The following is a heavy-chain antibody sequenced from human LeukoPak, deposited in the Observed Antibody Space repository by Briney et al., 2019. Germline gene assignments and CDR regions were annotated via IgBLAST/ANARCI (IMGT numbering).Heavy chain of an antibody. Sequence: GGSLRLSCAASGFTFSNFAMSWVRQAPGKGLEWVSALTGSVDSTYYADSVKGRFTVSRDNSKNTLYLQMNSLRAEDTAVYYCAKDLGYSGNPPVYFDYWGQGTLVTVSS. CDR1: GFTFSNFA. V-gene: IGHV3-23*01. D-gene: IGHD4-23*01. CDR3: AKDLGYSGNPPVYFDY. CDR2: LTGSVDST. J-gene: IGHJ4*02.